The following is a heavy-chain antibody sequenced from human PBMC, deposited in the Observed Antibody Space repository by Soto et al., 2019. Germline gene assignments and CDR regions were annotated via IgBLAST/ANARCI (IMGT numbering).Heavy chain of an antibody. J-gene: IGHJ6*02. CDR3: AKDLGFGELRADYYGMDV. CDR1: GFTFSSYG. V-gene: IGHV3-30*18. CDR2: ISYDGSNK. Sequence: QVQLVESGGGVVQPGRSLRLSCAASGFTFSSYGMHWVRQAPGKGLEWVAVISYDGSNKYYADSVKGRFTISRDNSKNTLYLQMNSLRAEDTAVYYCAKDLGFGELRADYYGMDVWGQGTTVTVSS. D-gene: IGHD3-10*01.